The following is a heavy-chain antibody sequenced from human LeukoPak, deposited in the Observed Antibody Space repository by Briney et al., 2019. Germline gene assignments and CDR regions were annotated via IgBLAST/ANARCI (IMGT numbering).Heavy chain of an antibody. J-gene: IGHJ6*02. V-gene: IGHV3-66*01. CDR3: ASRDKGYYYGMDV. D-gene: IGHD5-24*01. CDR1: GFTVSGNY. CDR2: LYNGGST. Sequence: PGGSLRLSCAASGFTVSGNYMSWVRQAPGKGLEWVSLLYNGGSTYYADSVKGRFSISRDNSKNTLYLQMNSLRAEDMAVYYCASRDKGYYYGMDVWGQGTTVTVSS.